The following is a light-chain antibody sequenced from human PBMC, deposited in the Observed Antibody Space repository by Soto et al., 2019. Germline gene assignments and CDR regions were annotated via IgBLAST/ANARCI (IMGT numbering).Light chain of an antibody. V-gene: IGLV2-14*01. CDR2: EVS. J-gene: IGLJ2*01. Sequence: QSALTQPASVSGSPGQSITISCTGTSSDVGGYNYVSWYQQHPGKAPKLMIYEVSTRPSGVSNRFSGSKSGNTASLTISGLQSEDEDDYYCSSYTSSSTLVVGGGTKVTV. CDR1: SSDVGGYNY. CDR3: SSYTSSSTLV.